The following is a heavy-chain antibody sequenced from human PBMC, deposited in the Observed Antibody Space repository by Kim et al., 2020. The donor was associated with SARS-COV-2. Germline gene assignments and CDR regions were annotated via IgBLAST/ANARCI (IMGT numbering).Heavy chain of an antibody. CDR3: TPRPACPDGSDAICQPFDH. Sequence: NDAMSWVRQAPGRGLDWVSVVGRDGRTFYADSVKGRFTISRDDSRDTLYLQMNGLRADDTGVYYCTPRPACPDGSDAICQPFDHWGRGTLAT. D-gene: IGHD6-6*01. V-gene: IGHV3-23*01. CDR1: NDA. CDR2: VGRDGRT. J-gene: IGHJ4*02.